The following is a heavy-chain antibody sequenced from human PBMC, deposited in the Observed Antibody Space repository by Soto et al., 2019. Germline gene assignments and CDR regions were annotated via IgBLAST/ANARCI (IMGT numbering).Heavy chain of an antibody. CDR2: IFYSGGT. CDR3: ARGKRSGFYYYGMDV. V-gene: IGHV4-39*01. CDR1: GASISSSTYY. J-gene: IGHJ6*02. D-gene: IGHD3-22*01. Sequence: SETLSLTCTVSGASISSSTYYWGWIRQPPGKGLEWIGSIFYSGGTYYNPSLKSRVAISVDTSKNQFSLRLTSVTAADTAVYYCARGKRSGFYYYGMDVWGQGTTVTVSS.